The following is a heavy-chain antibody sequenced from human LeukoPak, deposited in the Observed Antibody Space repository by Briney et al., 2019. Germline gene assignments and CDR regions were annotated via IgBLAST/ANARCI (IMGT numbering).Heavy chain of an antibody. CDR3: ARCSGSSTYHSDDY. J-gene: IGHJ4*02. V-gene: IGHV3-7*05. Sequence: PGGSLRLSCTASGFTFSRFWMSWVRQGPGKGLEWVASIKEDGSETYYVDSVKGRFTISRDNAKNSLYLQVNSLRAEDTAVYYCARCSGSSTYHSDDYWGQGTLVTVSS. D-gene: IGHD2-15*01. CDR1: GFTFSRFW. CDR2: IKEDGSET.